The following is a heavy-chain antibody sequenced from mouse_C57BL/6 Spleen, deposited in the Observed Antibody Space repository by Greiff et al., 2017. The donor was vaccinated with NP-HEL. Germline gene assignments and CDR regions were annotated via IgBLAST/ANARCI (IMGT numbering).Heavy chain of an antibody. J-gene: IGHJ4*01. CDR3: AREGAMDY. CDR1: GYAFTNYL. CDR2: INPGSGGT. Sequence: VQGVESGAELVRPGTSVKVSCKASGYAFTNYLIEWVKQRPGQGLEWIGVINPGSGGTNYNEKFKGKATLTADKSSSTAYMQLSSLTSEDSAVYFCAREGAMDYWGQGTSVTVSS. V-gene: IGHV1-54*01.